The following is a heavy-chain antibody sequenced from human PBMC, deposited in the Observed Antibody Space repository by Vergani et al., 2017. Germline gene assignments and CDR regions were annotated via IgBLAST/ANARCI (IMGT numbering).Heavy chain of an antibody. J-gene: IGHJ4*03. CDR2: VFSSGST. CDR1: GGSISGTNW. Sequence: QVQLQESGPGLVKPPGTLSLTCAVSGGSISGTNWWSWVRQSPGKGLEWIGRVFSSGSTVYNPALKSRVIMSLDTSKKQLSLNLTSVTAADTAVYYCAKGPTSCRGYFDHWGEGTLVIASS. CDR3: AKGPTSCRGYFDH. V-gene: IGHV4-4*03. D-gene: IGHD5-24*01.